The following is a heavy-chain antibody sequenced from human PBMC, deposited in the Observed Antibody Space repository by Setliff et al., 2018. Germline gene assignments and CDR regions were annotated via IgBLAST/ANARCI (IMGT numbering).Heavy chain of an antibody. V-gene: IGHV3-21*01. CDR3: TRDYGFCSGGSCSYYGMDV. CDR1: GFTFSSYT. J-gene: IGHJ6*02. Sequence: LRLSCAGSGFTFSSYTMNWVRQAPGKGLEWVSSIISSGSHIYYADSVKVRFTSSRDNAKNSLYLQMNSLRADDTAVYYCTRDYGFCSGGSCSYYGMDVWGQGTTVTVSS. CDR2: IISSGSHI. D-gene: IGHD2-15*01.